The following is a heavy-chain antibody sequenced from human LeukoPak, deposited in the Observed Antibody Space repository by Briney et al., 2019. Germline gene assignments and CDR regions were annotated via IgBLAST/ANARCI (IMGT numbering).Heavy chain of an antibody. Sequence: EASVKVSCKASGGTFSNYAISWVRQAPGQGLEWMGGIIPIFDTADYAQKFQGRLTITADESTSTAYMELSSLRAEDTAMYYCARDLLGSATGYSSGAWDYWGQGTLVTVSS. CDR1: GGTFSNYA. CDR2: IIPIFDTA. V-gene: IGHV1-69*13. CDR3: ARDLLGSATGYSSGAWDY. D-gene: IGHD3-9*01. J-gene: IGHJ4*02.